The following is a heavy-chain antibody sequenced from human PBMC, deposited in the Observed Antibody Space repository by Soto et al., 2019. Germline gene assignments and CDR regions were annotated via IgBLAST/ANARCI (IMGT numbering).Heavy chain of an antibody. CDR3: ARERKSVTGTRNWFDP. J-gene: IGHJ5*02. CDR2: IYHSGST. D-gene: IGHD1-7*01. Sequence: QVQLQESGPGLVKPSGTLSLTCAVSGGSISSSNWWSWVRQPPGKGLEWIGEIYHSGSTNYNPSLQSRVTIAVDKSKNQFSLKLSSVTAAYTAVYYCARERKSVTGTRNWFDPWGQGTLVTVSS. V-gene: IGHV4-4*02. CDR1: GGSISSSNW.